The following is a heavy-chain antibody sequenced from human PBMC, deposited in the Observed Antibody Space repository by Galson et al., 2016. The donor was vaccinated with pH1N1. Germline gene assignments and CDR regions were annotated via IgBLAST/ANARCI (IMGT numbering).Heavy chain of an antibody. CDR3: ARDPRGQYTSAWYVEQPFDY. CDR2: VDPKTGGT. J-gene: IGHJ4*02. D-gene: IGHD6-13*01. Sequence: SVMVSCKASGYRFRDYYVHWVRQAPGHGLEWIGRVDPKTGGTKYGQKFQGRVTMTTDTSTSTAYMELRSLTSDDTAVYYCARDPRGQYTSAWYVEQPFDYWGQGTLVTVSS. CDR1: GYRFRDYY. V-gene: IGHV1-2*06.